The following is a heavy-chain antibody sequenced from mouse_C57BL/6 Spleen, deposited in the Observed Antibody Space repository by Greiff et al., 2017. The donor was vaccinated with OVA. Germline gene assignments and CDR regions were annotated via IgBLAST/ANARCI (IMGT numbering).Heavy chain of an antibody. Sequence: VKLMESGPGLVQPSQSLSITCTVSGFSLTSYGVHWVRQSPGKGLEWLGVIWSGGSTDYNAAFISRLSISKDNSKSQVFFKMNSLQADDTAIYYCARKGTTVGYAMDYWGQGTSVTVSS. J-gene: IGHJ4*01. D-gene: IGHD1-1*01. CDR1: GFSLTSYG. CDR3: ARKGTTVGYAMDY. CDR2: IWSGGST. V-gene: IGHV2-2*01.